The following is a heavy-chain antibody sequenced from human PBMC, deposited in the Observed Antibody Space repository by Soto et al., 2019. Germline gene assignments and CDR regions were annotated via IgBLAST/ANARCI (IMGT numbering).Heavy chain of an antibody. CDR1: GFTVSSNY. D-gene: IGHD2-15*01. Sequence: GGSLRLSCAASGFTVSSNYMSWVRQAPGKGLEWVSVIYSGGSTYYADSVKGRFTISRHNSKNTLYLQMNSLRAEDTAVYYCAREKCSGGSCGDAFDIWGQGTMVTVSS. CDR3: AREKCSGGSCGDAFDI. V-gene: IGHV3-66*01. J-gene: IGHJ3*02. CDR2: IYSGGST.